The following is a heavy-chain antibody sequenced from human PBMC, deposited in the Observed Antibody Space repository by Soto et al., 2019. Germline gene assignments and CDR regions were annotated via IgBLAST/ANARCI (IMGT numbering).Heavy chain of an antibody. Sequence: LGESLKISCKGSGYSFTSYWIGWVRQMPGKGLEWMGIIYPGDSDTRYSPSFQGQVTISADKSISTAYLQWSSLKASDTAMYYCATLQHLDVLRYFDWFPYYFDYWGQGTLVTVSS. CDR3: ATLQHLDVLRYFDWFPYYFDY. CDR2: IYPGDSDT. CDR1: GYSFTSYW. V-gene: IGHV5-51*01. D-gene: IGHD3-9*01. J-gene: IGHJ4*02.